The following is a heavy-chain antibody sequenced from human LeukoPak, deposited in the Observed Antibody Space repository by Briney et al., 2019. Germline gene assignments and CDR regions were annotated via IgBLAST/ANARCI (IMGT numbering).Heavy chain of an antibody. Sequence: SQTLSLTCTVSGCSISSGGYYWSWIRQHPGKGLEWIGYIYYSGSTYYNPSLKSRVTISVDTSKNQFSLKLSSVTAADTAVYYCARDGNYYDSSPTFDYWGQGTLVTVSS. CDR3: ARDGNYYDSSPTFDY. CDR2: IYYSGST. J-gene: IGHJ4*02. D-gene: IGHD3-22*01. V-gene: IGHV4-31*03. CDR1: GCSISSGGYY.